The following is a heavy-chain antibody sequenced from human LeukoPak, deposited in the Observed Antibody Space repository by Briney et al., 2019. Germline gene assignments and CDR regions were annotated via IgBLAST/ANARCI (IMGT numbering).Heavy chain of an antibody. CDR3: AKWGCSGVNCYPFAY. D-gene: IGHD2-15*01. Sequence: GASVTVSCKASGYTFTSYYMHWVRQAPGQGLEWMGIINPSGGSTSYAQKFQGRVTMTRDTSTSTVYMELSSLRSEDTAVYYCAKWGCSGVNCYPFAYWGQGTLVTVSS. CDR2: INPSGGST. CDR1: GYTFTSYY. V-gene: IGHV1-46*01. J-gene: IGHJ4*02.